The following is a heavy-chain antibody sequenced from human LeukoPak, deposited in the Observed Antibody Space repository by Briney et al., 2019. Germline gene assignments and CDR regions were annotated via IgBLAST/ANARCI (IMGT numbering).Heavy chain of an antibody. CDR1: GFTFSSYS. Sequence: GGSLRLSCAASGFTFSSYSMNWVRQAPGKGLEWVSYISSSSTIYYADSVKGRFTISRDNAKNSLYLQMSSLRAEDTAVYYCARNLELRSWGQGTLVTVSS. J-gene: IGHJ5*02. V-gene: IGHV3-48*01. CDR2: ISSSSTI. CDR3: ARNLELRS. D-gene: IGHD4-17*01.